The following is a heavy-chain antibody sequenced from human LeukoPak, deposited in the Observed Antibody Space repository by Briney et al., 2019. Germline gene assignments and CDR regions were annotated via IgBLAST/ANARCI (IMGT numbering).Heavy chain of an antibody. CDR3: ARGPRNKLYFGVALSY. CDR2: INHSGST. Sequence: SETLSLTCAVYGGSFSGYYWSWIRQPPGKGLEWIGEINHSGSTNYNPSLKSRVTISVDTSKNQFSLKLSSVTAADTAVYYCARGPRNKLYFGVALSYWGQGTLVTVSS. J-gene: IGHJ4*02. CDR1: GGSFSGYY. D-gene: IGHD3-3*01. V-gene: IGHV4-34*01.